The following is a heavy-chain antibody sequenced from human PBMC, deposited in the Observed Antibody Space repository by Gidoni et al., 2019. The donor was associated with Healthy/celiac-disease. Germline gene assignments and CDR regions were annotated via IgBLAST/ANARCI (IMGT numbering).Heavy chain of an antibody. J-gene: IGHJ3*02. Sequence: QVQLQESGPGLVKPSQTLSLTCTVSGGSISSGGYYWSWIRQHPGKGLEWIGYIYYSGSTYYNPSLKSRVTISVDTSKNQFSLKLSSVTAADTAVYYCARDFERGFWSGSDLHDAFDIWGQGTMVTVSS. V-gene: IGHV4-31*03. D-gene: IGHD3-3*01. CDR1: GGSISSGGYY. CDR2: IYYSGST. CDR3: ARDFERGFWSGSDLHDAFDI.